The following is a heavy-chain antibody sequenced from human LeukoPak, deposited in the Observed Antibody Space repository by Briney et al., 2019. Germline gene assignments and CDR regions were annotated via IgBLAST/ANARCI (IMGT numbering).Heavy chain of an antibody. V-gene: IGHV3-48*01. J-gene: IGHJ3*02. D-gene: IGHD3-10*01. CDR2: ISSSSSAI. CDR1: GLTVSSNC. CDR3: ARGLGSGRHAFDI. Sequence: GGSRRLSCAVAGLTVSSNCMSWVRQAPGKGLEWVSYISSSSSAIYYADSVKCRFAIYRDNAKNSTYLPMNSMRAYDTAVYYCARGLGSGRHAFDIWGQGTMVTVSS.